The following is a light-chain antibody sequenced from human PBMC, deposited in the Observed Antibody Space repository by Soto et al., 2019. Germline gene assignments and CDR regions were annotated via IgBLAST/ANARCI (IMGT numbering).Light chain of an antibody. CDR1: SNDVGGYNY. V-gene: IGLV2-14*01. CDR3: SSYTSSTFYV. Sequence: LTQPASVSGSPGQSITISCTGTSNDVGGYNYVSWYQQHPGKAPKLMIYEVSNRPSGVSNRFSGSKSGNTASLTISGLQAEDEADYYCSSYTSSTFYVFGTGTKVTVL. CDR2: EVS. J-gene: IGLJ1*01.